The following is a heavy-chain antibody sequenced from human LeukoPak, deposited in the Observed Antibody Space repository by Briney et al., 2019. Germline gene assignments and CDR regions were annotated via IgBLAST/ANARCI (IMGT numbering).Heavy chain of an antibody. J-gene: IGHJ3*02. D-gene: IGHD2-2*01. CDR2: ISSSSSYI. Sequence: GGSLRLSCAASGFTFSSYSMNWVRQAPGKGLEWVSSISSSSSYIYYADSVKGRFTISRDNAKNSLYLQMNSLRAEDTAVYYCARDFDYCSSTSCHDAFDIWDQGTMVTVSS. CDR1: GFTFSSYS. CDR3: ARDFDYCSSTSCHDAFDI. V-gene: IGHV3-21*01.